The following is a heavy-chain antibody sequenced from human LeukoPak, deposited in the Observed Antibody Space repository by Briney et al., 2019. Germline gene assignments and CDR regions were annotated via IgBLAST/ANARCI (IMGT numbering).Heavy chain of an antibody. Sequence: GGSLRLSCAASGFTFSSYAMSWVRQAPGKGLEWVSAISGSGGSTYYADSVKGRFTISRDNSKNTLYLQMNSLRAEDTAVYYYANSIVGATTGYYGMDVWGQGTTVTVSS. J-gene: IGHJ6*02. D-gene: IGHD1-26*01. CDR2: ISGSGGST. CDR3: ANSIVGATTGYYGMDV. CDR1: GFTFSSYA. V-gene: IGHV3-23*01.